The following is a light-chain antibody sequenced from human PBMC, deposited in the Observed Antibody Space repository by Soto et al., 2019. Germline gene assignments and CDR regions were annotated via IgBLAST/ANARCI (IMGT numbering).Light chain of an antibody. CDR3: QQSYSTPPWT. CDR1: QSISRS. J-gene: IGKJ1*01. V-gene: IGKV1-39*01. Sequence: DIQMTQSPSSLSASVGDRVTITCRASQSISRSLNWYHQKPGKAPKLLIYAASSLQSGVPSRFSGSGSGTDFTLTISSLQPEDFATYYCQQSYSTPPWTFGQGTRVENK. CDR2: AAS.